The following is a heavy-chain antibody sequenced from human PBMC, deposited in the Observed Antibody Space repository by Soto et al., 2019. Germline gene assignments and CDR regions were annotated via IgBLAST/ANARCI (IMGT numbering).Heavy chain of an antibody. D-gene: IGHD3-22*01. V-gene: IGHV3-53*01. CDR3: ARETYYYDSSGYYSAPDAFDI. Sequence: PGGSLRLSCAASGFTVSSNYMSWVRQAPGKGLEWVSVIYSGGSTYYADSVKGRFTISRDNSKNTLYLQMNSLRAEDTAVYYCARETYYYDSSGYYSAPDAFDIWGQGTMVTVSS. CDR1: GFTVSSNY. CDR2: IYSGGST. J-gene: IGHJ3*02.